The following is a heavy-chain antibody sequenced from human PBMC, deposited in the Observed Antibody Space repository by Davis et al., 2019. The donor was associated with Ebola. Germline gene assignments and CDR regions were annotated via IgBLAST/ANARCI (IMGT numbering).Heavy chain of an antibody. Sequence: AASVKVSCKASGYTFKNSAISWVRQAPGQGLEWMGWISAYNGNTAYAQKLQGRVTMTTDTSTGTAYMELRSLTSDDTAVYFCARTSIVGTTTTASDIWGQGTMVTVSA. CDR2: ISAYNGNT. CDR1: GYTFKNSA. CDR3: ARTSIVGTTTTASDI. J-gene: IGHJ3*02. V-gene: IGHV1-18*01. D-gene: IGHD1-26*01.